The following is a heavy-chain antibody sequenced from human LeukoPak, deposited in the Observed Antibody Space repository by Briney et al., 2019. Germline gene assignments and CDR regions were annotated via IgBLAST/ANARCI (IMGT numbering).Heavy chain of an antibody. D-gene: IGHD6-19*01. Sequence: GGSLSLSCAASGFTFSSFWMHWVRQAPGKGLVWVSRINSVGSSTSYADSVKGRFTISRDNAKNTLYLQMNSLRAEDTAVYYCARERTSGWDAFDFWGQGTLVTVSS. CDR3: ARERTSGWDAFDF. J-gene: IGHJ4*02. V-gene: IGHV3-74*01. CDR2: INSVGSST. CDR1: GFTFSSFW.